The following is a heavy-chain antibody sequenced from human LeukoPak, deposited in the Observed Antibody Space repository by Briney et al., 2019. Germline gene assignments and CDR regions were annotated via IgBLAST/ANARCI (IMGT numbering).Heavy chain of an antibody. V-gene: IGHV4-39*07. J-gene: IGHJ4*02. CDR1: GFTVSSNY. CDR3: ARVGQLAFDY. D-gene: IGHD2-2*01. CDR2: IYYSGNT. Sequence: GSLRLSRAASGFTVSSNYMSWIRQPPGKGLDWIGSIYYSGNTYYNPSLKSRVTILVDTSKNQFSLKLSSVTAADTAVYYCARVGQLAFDYWGQGTLVTVSS.